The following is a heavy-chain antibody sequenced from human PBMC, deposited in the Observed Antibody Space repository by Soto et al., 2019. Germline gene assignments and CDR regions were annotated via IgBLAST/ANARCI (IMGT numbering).Heavy chain of an antibody. CDR3: AGDLGTTTGMDV. CDR1: GGTFSSYA. D-gene: IGHD4-4*01. V-gene: IGHV1-69*13. J-gene: IGHJ6*02. CDR2: IIPIFGTA. Sequence: GASVKVSCKASGGTFSSYAISWVRQAPGQGLEWMGGIIPIFGTANYAQKFQGRVTITADESTSTAYMELRSLRSEDTAVYYCAGDLGTTTGMDVWGQGTTVTVSS.